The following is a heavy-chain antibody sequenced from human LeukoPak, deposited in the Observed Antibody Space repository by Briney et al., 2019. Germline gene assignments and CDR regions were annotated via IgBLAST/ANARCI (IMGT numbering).Heavy chain of an antibody. CDR2: IYYSGRT. J-gene: IGHJ3*02. Sequence: SETLSLTCTVSGYSISSGYYWGWIRQPPAPGKGLEWIGSIYYSGRTYYNPALKSRVTISVDTSKKQFSLRLSSVTAADTAVYYCARGEHDYGDFGGAFDIWGQGTMVTVSS. V-gene: IGHV4-38-2*02. CDR3: ARGEHDYGDFGGAFDI. D-gene: IGHD4-17*01. CDR1: GYSISSGYY.